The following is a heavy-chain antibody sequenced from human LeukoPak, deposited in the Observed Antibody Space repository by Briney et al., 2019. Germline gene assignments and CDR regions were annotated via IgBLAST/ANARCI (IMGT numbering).Heavy chain of an antibody. D-gene: IGHD3-22*01. Sequence: ASVKVSCKASGYTFTSYGISWVRQAPGQGLEWRGWISAYNGNTNYAQKLQGRVTMTTDTSTSTAYMELRSLRSDDTAVYYCARDSPMIVTRSAFDIWGQGTMVTVSS. V-gene: IGHV1-18*01. CDR2: ISAYNGNT. J-gene: IGHJ3*02. CDR3: ARDSPMIVTRSAFDI. CDR1: GYTFTSYG.